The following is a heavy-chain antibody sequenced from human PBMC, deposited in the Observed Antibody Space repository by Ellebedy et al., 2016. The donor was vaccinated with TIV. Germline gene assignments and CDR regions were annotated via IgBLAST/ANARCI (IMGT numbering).Heavy chain of an antibody. Sequence: MPSETLSLTCTVSGGSISSSSYYWGWIRQPPGKGLEWIGSIYYSGITYYNPSLKSRVTISVDMSKNQFSLKLSSVTAADTAVYYCARPAYPSSTGNGWFDPWGQGTLVTVSS. J-gene: IGHJ5*02. V-gene: IGHV4-39*01. CDR2: IYYSGIT. CDR1: GGSISSSSYY. D-gene: IGHD2-2*01. CDR3: ARPAYPSSTGNGWFDP.